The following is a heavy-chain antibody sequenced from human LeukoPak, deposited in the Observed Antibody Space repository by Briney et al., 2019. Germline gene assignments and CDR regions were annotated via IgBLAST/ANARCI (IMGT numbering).Heavy chain of an antibody. CDR3: AFRGGSGAFDI. J-gene: IGHJ3*02. D-gene: IGHD2-15*01. CDR1: GFTFYSYA. V-gene: IGHV3-23*01. Sequence: GESLRLSCAASGFTFYSYAMNWVRQAPGKGLEWVSAISGSGDSTFYADSLKGRFTISRDNSKNTLYLQMNSLRAEDTAVYYCAFRGGSGAFDIWGQGTMVTVSS. CDR2: ISGSGDST.